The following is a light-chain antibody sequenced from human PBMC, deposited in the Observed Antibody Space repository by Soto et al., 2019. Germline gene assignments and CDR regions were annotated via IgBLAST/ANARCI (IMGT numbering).Light chain of an antibody. CDR1: QSVSST. V-gene: IGKV3-11*01. Sequence: EIVLTQSPVTLSLSPGVRATLSCRASQSVSSTLAWYQQKPGQSPRLLIYDASNRATGIPARFSGSGSRTDFTLTIISLEPEDFAVYYCQQRSNWPPRTFGQGTRLEI. CDR3: QQRSNWPPRT. CDR2: DAS. J-gene: IGKJ5*01.